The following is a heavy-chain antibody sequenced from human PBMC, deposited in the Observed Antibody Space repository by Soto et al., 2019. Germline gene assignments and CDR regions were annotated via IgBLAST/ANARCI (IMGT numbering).Heavy chain of an antibody. CDR2: IYYSGST. CDR1: GGSISGYY. CDR3: ARGVSIAARQGFDY. D-gene: IGHD6-6*01. V-gene: IGHV4-59*01. J-gene: IGHJ4*02. Sequence: AETLSLTCTVSGGSISGYYWSWIRQPPGKGLEWIGYIYYSGSTNYNPSLKSRVTISVDTSKNQFSLKLSSVTAADTAVYYCARGVSIAARQGFDYWGQGTLVTVSS.